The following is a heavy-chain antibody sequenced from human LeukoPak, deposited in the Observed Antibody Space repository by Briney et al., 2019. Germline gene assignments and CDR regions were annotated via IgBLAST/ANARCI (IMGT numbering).Heavy chain of an antibody. CDR1: GFTFSSYA. CDR2: ISGSGGST. CDR3: AKDGGGSYSYFDY. D-gene: IGHD1-26*01. Sequence: GGSLRLSCAASGFTFSSYAMSWVRQAPGKGLEWVSAISGSGGSTYYAGSVKGRFTISGDNSKNTLYLQMNSLRAEDTAVYYCAKDGGGSYSYFDYWGQGTLVTVSS. J-gene: IGHJ4*02. V-gene: IGHV3-23*01.